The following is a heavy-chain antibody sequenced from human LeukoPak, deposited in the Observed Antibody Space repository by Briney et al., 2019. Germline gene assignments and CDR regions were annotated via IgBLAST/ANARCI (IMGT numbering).Heavy chain of an antibody. CDR3: ARDRTTVVTLDI. J-gene: IGHJ3*02. V-gene: IGHV1-2*02. D-gene: IGHD4-23*01. CDR1: GYTFTGYY. Sequence: GVSVKVSCKASGYTFTGYYIHWVRQAPRQGLEWMGWINPNSGGTNYAQKFQGRVTMTRDTSISTAYMELSRLRSDDTAVYYCARDRTTVVTLDIWGQGTMVTVSS. CDR2: INPNSGGT.